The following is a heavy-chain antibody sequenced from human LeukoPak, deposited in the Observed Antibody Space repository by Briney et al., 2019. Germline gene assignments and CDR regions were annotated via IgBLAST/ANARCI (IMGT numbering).Heavy chain of an antibody. J-gene: IGHJ3*02. CDR1: GYTFNSSY. V-gene: IGHV1-46*02. Sequence: ASVKVSCKASGYTFNSSYMHWVRQAPGQGLEWMGIINPSDDSTRYAQKFQGRVTMTKDTSTNTVYMHLSSLSSDDTAVYYCARYRIAAAGRGAFDIWAKGQWSPSLQ. CDR2: INPSDDST. D-gene: IGHD6-13*01. CDR3: ARYRIAAAGRGAFDI.